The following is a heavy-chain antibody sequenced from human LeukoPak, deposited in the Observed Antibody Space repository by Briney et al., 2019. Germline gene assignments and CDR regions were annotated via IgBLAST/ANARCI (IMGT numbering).Heavy chain of an antibody. J-gene: IGHJ5*02. V-gene: IGHV4-39*07. Sequence: SETLSLTCTVSGGSISSSSYYWGWIRQPPGKGLEWIGSIYHSGSTYYNPSLKSRVTISVDTSKNQFSLKLSSVTAADTAVYYCARDKGSTVVTPVRFDPWGQGTLVTVSS. CDR2: IYHSGST. D-gene: IGHD4-23*01. CDR1: GGSISSSSYY. CDR3: ARDKGSTVVTPVRFDP.